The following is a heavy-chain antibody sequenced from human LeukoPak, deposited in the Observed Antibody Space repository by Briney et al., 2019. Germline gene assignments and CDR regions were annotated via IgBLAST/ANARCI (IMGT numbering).Heavy chain of an antibody. D-gene: IGHD6-19*01. J-gene: IGHJ4*02. V-gene: IGHV3-23*01. CDR3: AKDHGTAVAGFYY. CDR1: GFSLSTYG. Sequence: VASLRLSCAASGFSLSTYGVSCVRQPPGKGREWVSHITGTGGSTHYTDSVKSRFTLSRDTSKNTLYLQRNSLRAEDTAIYYCAKDHGTAVAGFYYWGREPLVTVSS. CDR2: ITGTGGST.